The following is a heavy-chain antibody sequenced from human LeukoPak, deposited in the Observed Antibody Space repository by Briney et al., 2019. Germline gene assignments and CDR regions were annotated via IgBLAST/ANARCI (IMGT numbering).Heavy chain of an antibody. CDR1: GASTTSYY. Sequence: SETLSLTCSVSGASTTSYYWSWIRQPPGKGLEWIGYIYYSGSTYYNPSLKSRVTISVDTSKNQFSLKLSSVTAADTALYYCAKLTCSSTFCPLDYWGQGTLVTVSS. V-gene: IGHV4-59*08. CDR2: IYYSGST. D-gene: IGHD2-2*01. CDR3: AKLTCSSTFCPLDY. J-gene: IGHJ4*02.